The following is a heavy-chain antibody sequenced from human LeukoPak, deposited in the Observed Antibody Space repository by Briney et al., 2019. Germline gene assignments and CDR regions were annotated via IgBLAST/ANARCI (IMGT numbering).Heavy chain of an antibody. J-gene: IGHJ3*02. CDR2: ISYGGIDK. CDR3: ARESWSDFVAFDI. V-gene: IGHV3-30*04. CDR1: GFTFSSYA. D-gene: IGHD3-3*01. Sequence: GGSLRLSCAASGFTFSSYAMHWVRQAPGEGLEWVGLISYGGIDKSYADSVKGRFTISRDSSKRTLYLQMNSLRAEDTAMYYCARESWSDFVAFDIWGLGTMVIVSS.